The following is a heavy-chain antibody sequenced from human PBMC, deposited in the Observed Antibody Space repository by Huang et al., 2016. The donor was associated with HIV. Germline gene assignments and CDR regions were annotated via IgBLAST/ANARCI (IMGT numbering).Heavy chain of an antibody. J-gene: IGHJ4*02. D-gene: IGHD3-3*01. CDR3: ARGVTIWTCALDY. CDR1: GYTFNDYY. V-gene: IGHV1-2*02. CDR2: INANSGYT. Sequence: QVQLVQSGAEVKKPGASVRVSCKTSGYTFNDYYIHWVRQAPGQGLEGRGWINANSGYTKYAQRCQGRVTVTRDTSISTADMELTRLISADTAVYYCARGVTIWTCALDYWGQGAPVTVSS.